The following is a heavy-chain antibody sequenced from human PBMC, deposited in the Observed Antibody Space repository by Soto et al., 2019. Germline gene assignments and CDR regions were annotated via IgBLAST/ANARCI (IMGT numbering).Heavy chain of an antibody. CDR1: GGTFSSYS. CDR2: IIPIFGTA. J-gene: IGHJ4*02. D-gene: IGHD1-26*01. V-gene: IGHV1-69*01. CDR3: ARDGGRHSGGIDY. Sequence: QVQLVQSGAEVKKPGSSVKVSCKASGGTFSSYSINRVRHAPGQGLEWMGEIIPIFGTANYAQKFQGRVTITADESTSTAYMELSSLRSEDTAVYYCARDGGRHSGGIDYWGQGTLVTVSS.